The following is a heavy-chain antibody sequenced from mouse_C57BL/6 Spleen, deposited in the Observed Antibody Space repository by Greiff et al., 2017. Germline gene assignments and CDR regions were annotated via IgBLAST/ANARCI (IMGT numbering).Heavy chain of an antibody. CDR3: ARAENYYGSSYYFDV. CDR2: INPSNGGT. Sequence: QVHVKQPGTELVKPGASVKLSCKASGYTFTSYWMHWVKQRPGQGLEWIGNINPSNGGTNYNEKFKSKATLTVDKSSSTAYMQLSSLTSEDSAVYYCARAENYYGSSYYFDVWGTGTTVTVSS. D-gene: IGHD1-1*01. V-gene: IGHV1-53*01. CDR1: GYTFTSYW. J-gene: IGHJ1*03.